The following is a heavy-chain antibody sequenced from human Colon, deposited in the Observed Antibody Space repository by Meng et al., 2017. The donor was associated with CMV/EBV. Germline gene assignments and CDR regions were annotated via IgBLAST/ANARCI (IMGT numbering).Heavy chain of an antibody. CDR3: AREFIEDNWFHP. J-gene: IGHJ5*02. V-gene: IGHV4-34*01. CDR2: INHNGIT. D-gene: IGHD3-16*02. Sequence: GSLRLSCAVSGVSLSGYHWSWIRQAPGKDLEWIGDINHNGITKYNPSLKSRLTISVDASKNQFSLNLSSMTAADTATYFCAREFIEDNWFHPWGQGTLVTVSS. CDR1: GVSLSGYH.